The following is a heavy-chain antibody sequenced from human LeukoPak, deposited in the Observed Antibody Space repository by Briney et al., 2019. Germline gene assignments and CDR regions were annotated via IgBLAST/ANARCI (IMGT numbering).Heavy chain of an antibody. D-gene: IGHD2-2*02. Sequence: GESLKISCKGSGYRFTNSWIGWVRQLPGKDLELMGIINPADSEIRYSPSFQGQVTISVDKSISTAYLQWSSLKASDTAMYYCSRQGCTTTSCHTIDSWGQGTLVTVSS. V-gene: IGHV5-51*01. CDR1: GYRFTNSW. J-gene: IGHJ4*02. CDR3: SRQGCTTTSCHTIDS. CDR2: INPADSEI.